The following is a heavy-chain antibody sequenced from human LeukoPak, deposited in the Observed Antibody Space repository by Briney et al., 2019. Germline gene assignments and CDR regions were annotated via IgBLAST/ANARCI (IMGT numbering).Heavy chain of an antibody. Sequence: GGSLRLSCAASGFTVSSNYMSWVRQAPGKGLEWVSVIYSSGSTYYADSVKGRFTISRDNSKNTLYLQMDSLRAEDTAVYYCARREPSGRYYINWGQGTLVTVSS. D-gene: IGHD1-26*01. CDR1: GFTVSSNY. V-gene: IGHV3-53*01. J-gene: IGHJ4*02. CDR3: ARREPSGRYYIN. CDR2: IYSSGST.